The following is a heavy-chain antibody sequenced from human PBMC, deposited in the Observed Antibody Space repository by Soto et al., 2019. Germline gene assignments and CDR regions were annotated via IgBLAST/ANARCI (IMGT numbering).Heavy chain of an antibody. CDR1: GGSIGGYY. Sequence: PSETLSLTCSVSGGSIGGYYWSWIRQPPGKGLEWIGYIYYTGSTSYNPSLKSRVTISVDASKNQFSLKVSSVTAADTAVYYCARVMDGDDGANGVVYWGQGTLVTVSS. CDR2: IYYTGST. J-gene: IGHJ4*02. V-gene: IGHV4-59*01. D-gene: IGHD4-17*01. CDR3: ARVMDGDDGANGVVY.